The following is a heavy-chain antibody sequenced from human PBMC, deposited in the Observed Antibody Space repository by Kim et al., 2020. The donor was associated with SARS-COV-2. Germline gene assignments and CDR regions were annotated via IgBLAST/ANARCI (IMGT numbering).Heavy chain of an antibody. CDR1: GFTFSSYG. V-gene: IGHV3-30*18. D-gene: IGHD7-27*01. J-gene: IGHJ4*02. CDR3: AKDRPWGGY. CDR2: ISYDGSNK. Sequence: GGSLRLSCAASGFTFSSYGMHWVRQAPGKGLEWVAVISYDGSNKYYADSVKGRFTISRDNSKNTLYLQMNSLRAEDTAVYYCAKDRPWGGYWGQGTLVTVSS.